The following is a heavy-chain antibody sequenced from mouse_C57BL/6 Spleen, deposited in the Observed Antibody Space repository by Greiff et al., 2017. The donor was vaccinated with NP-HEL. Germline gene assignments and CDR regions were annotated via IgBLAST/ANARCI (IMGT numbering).Heavy chain of an antibody. J-gene: IGHJ1*03. CDR1: GFTFSDYG. CDR2: ISSGSSTI. CDR3: ARDYGSSPGV. D-gene: IGHD1-1*01. V-gene: IGHV5-17*01. Sequence: EVKLVESGGGLVKPGGSLKLSCAASGFTFSDYGMHWVRQAPEKGLESVAYISSGSSTIYYADTVKGRFTISRDNAKNTLFLQMTSLRSEDTAMYYCARDYGSSPGVWGTGTTVTVSS.